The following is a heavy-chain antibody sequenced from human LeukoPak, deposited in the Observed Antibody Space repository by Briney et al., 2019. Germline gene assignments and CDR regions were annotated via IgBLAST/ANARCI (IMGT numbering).Heavy chain of an antibody. CDR1: GGSISSYY. CDR3: ARQALWFFDH. Sequence: SETLSLTCTVSGGSISSYYWTWIRQPPGKGLEWVGYINYSGNTNHNPSLTSRVTISVDMSKSQFSLKLSSVTAADTAVYYCARQALWFFDHWGQGTLVTVSS. D-gene: IGHD2-21*01. CDR2: INYSGNT. J-gene: IGHJ4*02. V-gene: IGHV4-59*08.